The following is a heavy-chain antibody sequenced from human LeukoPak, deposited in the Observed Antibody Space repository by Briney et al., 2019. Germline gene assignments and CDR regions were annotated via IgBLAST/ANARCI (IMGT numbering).Heavy chain of an antibody. Sequence: PSETLSLTCAVYGGSFSGYYWSWIRQPPGKGLEWIGEINHSGSTNYNPSLKSRVTISVDTSKNQFSLKLSSVTAADTAVYYCARRIGYSSSWNWFDPWGQGTLVTVSS. CDR2: INHSGST. V-gene: IGHV4-34*01. CDR1: GGSFSGYY. CDR3: ARRIGYSSSWNWFDP. D-gene: IGHD6-13*01. J-gene: IGHJ5*02.